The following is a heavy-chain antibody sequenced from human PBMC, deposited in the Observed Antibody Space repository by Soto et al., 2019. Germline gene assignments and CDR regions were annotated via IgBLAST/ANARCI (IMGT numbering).Heavy chain of an antibody. CDR1: GGSISSSNW. CDR2: IYHSGST. D-gene: IGHD3-3*01. J-gene: IGHJ4*02. Sequence: QVQLQESGPGLVKPSGTLSLTCAVSGGSISSSNWWSWVRQPPGKGLEWIGEIYHSGSTNYNPSLKSRVNISVDKSKSQSSRKRSSVTAADTAVDYCARDGDDFWSQEGLGVWGQGTLVTVSS. CDR3: ARDGDDFWSQEGLGV. V-gene: IGHV4-4*02.